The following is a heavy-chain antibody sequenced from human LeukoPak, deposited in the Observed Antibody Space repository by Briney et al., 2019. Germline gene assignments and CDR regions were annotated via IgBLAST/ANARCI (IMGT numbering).Heavy chain of an antibody. Sequence: GDSLKISCKRSGYSFTSYWIGWVRQMPGKGLEWMGIIYPGDSDTRYSPSFQGQVTISADKSISTAYLQWSSLKASDTAMYYCARGYCSSTSCPPYYYYMDVWGKGTTVTVSS. D-gene: IGHD2-2*01. CDR1: GYSFTSYW. CDR3: ARGYCSSTSCPPYYYYMDV. V-gene: IGHV5-51*03. CDR2: IYPGDSDT. J-gene: IGHJ6*03.